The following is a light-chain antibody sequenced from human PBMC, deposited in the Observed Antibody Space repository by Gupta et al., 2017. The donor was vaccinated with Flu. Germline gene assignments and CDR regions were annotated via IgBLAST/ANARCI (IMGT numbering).Light chain of an antibody. J-gene: IGKJ2*01. CDR3: QPSDNAPYT. Sequence: DIQVTQSPSSLSASVGDRVTITCRSSQSISNYLNWYQQKPGKAPNLLIYTASTLQSGVPSRFSGSGSGTDFTLTISSLQPEDFASYYCQPSDNAPYTFGQGTKVEIK. CDR1: QSISNY. V-gene: IGKV1-39*01. CDR2: TAS.